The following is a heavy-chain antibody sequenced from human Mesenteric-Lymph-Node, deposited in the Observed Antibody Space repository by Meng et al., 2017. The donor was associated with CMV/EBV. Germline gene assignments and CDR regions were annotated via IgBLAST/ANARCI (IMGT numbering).Heavy chain of an antibody. Sequence: GESLKISCAASGFTFSSYSMNWVRQAPGKGLEWVSYISSSSSTIYYADSVKGRFTISRDNAKNSLYLQMNSLRAEDTAVYYCASYCSSTSCYWSDAFDIWSQGTMVTVSS. CDR1: GFTFSSYS. V-gene: IGHV3-48*04. D-gene: IGHD2-2*01. J-gene: IGHJ3*02. CDR3: ASYCSSTSCYWSDAFDI. CDR2: ISSSSSTI.